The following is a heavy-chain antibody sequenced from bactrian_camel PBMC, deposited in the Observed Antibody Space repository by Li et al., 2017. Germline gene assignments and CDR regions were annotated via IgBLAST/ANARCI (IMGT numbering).Heavy chain of an antibody. D-gene: IGHD3*01. Sequence: QLVESGGGSVQVGGSLTLSCAPSTWASLGNCLGWFRQLPGEEREGVATIYTRDNSTVYNDSVKGRFTISKDNAQNILYLQMSSLKPEDTAMYYCAASWPCFTQIQAFGLPSVQGWGQGTQVTVS. CDR1: TWASLGNC. J-gene: IGHJ4*01. CDR2: IYTRDNST. V-gene: IGHV3S29*01. CDR3: AASWPCFTQIQAFGLPSVQG.